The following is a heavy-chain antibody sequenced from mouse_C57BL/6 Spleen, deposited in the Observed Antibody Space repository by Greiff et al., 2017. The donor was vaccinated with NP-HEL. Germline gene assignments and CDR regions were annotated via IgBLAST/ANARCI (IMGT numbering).Heavy chain of an antibody. D-gene: IGHD2-3*01. CDR2: ISDGGSYT. V-gene: IGHV5-4*01. J-gene: IGHJ2*01. Sequence: EVQLVESGGGLVKPGGSLKLSCAASGFTFSSYAMSWVRQTPEKRLEWVATISDGGSYTYYPDNVKGRFTISRDNAKNNLYLQMSHLKSEDTAMYYCARDPDGQGAFDYWGQGTTLTVSS. CDR1: GFTFSSYA. CDR3: ARDPDGQGAFDY.